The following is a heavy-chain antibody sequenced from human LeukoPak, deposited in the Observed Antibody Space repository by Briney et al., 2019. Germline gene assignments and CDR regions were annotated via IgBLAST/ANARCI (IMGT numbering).Heavy chain of an antibody. J-gene: IGHJ4*02. Sequence: SQTLSLTCTFSGGSISSGSYYGSWIRQPAGKGLEWSGRIYTSGSTNYNPSLKRRVTISVDTSTNQFSLKLSSVTAADTAVYYCAREWGYYYDSSGYLYYFDYWGQGTLVTVSS. CDR2: IYTSGST. CDR1: GGSISSGSYY. D-gene: IGHD3-22*01. V-gene: IGHV4-61*02. CDR3: AREWGYYYDSSGYLYYFDY.